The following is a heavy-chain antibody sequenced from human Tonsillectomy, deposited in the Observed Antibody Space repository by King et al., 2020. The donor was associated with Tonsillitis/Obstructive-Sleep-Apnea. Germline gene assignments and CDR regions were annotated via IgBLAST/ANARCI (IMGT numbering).Heavy chain of an antibody. CDR1: GFTFSSYN. D-gene: IGHD3-22*01. Sequence: VQLVESGGGLVKPGGSLRLSCAASGFTFSSYNMNWVRQAPGKGLEWVSSITSSSIYIYYADSVKGRFTISRDDAKNSLYLQMNSLRAEDTAVYYCARDYFDSSGYYYDPPDYGGQGTLVTVSS. J-gene: IGHJ4*02. V-gene: IGHV3-21*01. CDR2: ITSSSIYI. CDR3: ARDYFDSSGYYYDPPDY.